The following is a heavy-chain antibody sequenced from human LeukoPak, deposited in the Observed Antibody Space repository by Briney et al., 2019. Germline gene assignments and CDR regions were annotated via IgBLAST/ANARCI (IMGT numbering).Heavy chain of an antibody. CDR3: ARLTAAAGKDNYYYYYMDV. CDR2: IYTSGST. D-gene: IGHD6-13*01. V-gene: IGHV4-4*09. Sequence: SETLSLTCTVSGGSISSYYRSWIRQPPGKGLEWIGYIYTSGSTNYNPSLKSRVTISVDTSKNQFSLKLSSVTAADTAVYYCARLTAAAGKDNYYYYYMDVWGKGTTVTVSS. CDR1: GGSISSYY. J-gene: IGHJ6*03.